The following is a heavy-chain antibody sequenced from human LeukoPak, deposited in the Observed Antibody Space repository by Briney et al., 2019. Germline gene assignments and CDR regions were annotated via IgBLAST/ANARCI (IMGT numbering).Heavy chain of an antibody. J-gene: IGHJ1*01. CDR3: ANGENSRGYYGYFQH. V-gene: IGHV3-30*18. D-gene: IGHD3-22*01. CDR1: GFTFSSYG. Sequence: GRSLRLSCAVSGFTFSSYGMNWVRQAPGKGLEWVAVISYDGSYKYYAGSVKGRFTISRDNSKNTLYLQVNSLRAEDTAVYYCANGENSRGYYGYFQHWGQGTLVTVSS. CDR2: ISYDGSYK.